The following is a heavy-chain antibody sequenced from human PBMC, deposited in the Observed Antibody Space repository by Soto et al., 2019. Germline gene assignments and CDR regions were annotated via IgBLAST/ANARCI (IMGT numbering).Heavy chain of an antibody. CDR3: ARSLTEGYCTITGCYTRPLYGMDV. V-gene: IGHV1-2*02. CDR1: GYTFSGYY. Sequence: ASVKVSCKASGYTFSGYYIHWLRQAPGQGLEWMGWINPNSGGTNYAQKFQGRVTVTRDTPTSTAYMELSRLTSDDTDVYYCARSLTEGYCTITGCYTRPLYGMDVWGQGTTVTVSS. J-gene: IGHJ6*02. D-gene: IGHD2-2*02. CDR2: INPNSGGT.